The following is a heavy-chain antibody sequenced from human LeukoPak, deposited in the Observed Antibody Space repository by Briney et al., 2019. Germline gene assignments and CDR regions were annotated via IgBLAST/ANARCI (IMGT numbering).Heavy chain of an antibody. Sequence: SETLSLTCTVSGGSISSSTDYWGWIRQAPGKGLEWIGSIYYHENTYYNSSLKSRVTMSVDTSKNQFSLKLSSVTAADTAVYYCARRTMVRGARGAFDIWGQGTMVTVSS. CDR2: IYYHENT. D-gene: IGHD3-10*01. CDR3: ARRTMVRGARGAFDI. CDR1: GGSISSSTDY. V-gene: IGHV4-39*07. J-gene: IGHJ3*02.